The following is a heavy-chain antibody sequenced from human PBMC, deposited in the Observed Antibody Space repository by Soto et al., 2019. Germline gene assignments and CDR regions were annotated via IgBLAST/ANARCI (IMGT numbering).Heavy chain of an antibody. CDR3: ARTQDMAHWFDS. Sequence: ASVKVSCKASGYTFTSYGINWVRQAPGQGLEWMGWISAYNGNTNYAQKLQGRVTMTTDTSASTAYMELRSLRSDDTAVYYCARTQDMAHWFDSWGQGTLVTVSS. CDR2: ISAYNGNT. V-gene: IGHV1-18*01. D-gene: IGHD2-15*01. J-gene: IGHJ5*01. CDR1: GYTFTSYG.